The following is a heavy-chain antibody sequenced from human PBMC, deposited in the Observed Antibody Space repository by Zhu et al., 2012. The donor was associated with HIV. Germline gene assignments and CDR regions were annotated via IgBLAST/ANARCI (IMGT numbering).Heavy chain of an antibody. CDR1: GYSVSSGYY. J-gene: IGHJ1*01. D-gene: IGHD1-7*01. V-gene: IGHV4-38-2*01. CDR3: ARGGTLVELQQ. Sequence: QVQLQESGPGLVKPSETLSLSCAVSGYSVSSGYYWGWIRQPPGKGLEWIGNIYYSGSTYYNPSLKSRVSISIDTSKNQFSLKVNSVTAADTAFYYCARGGTLVELQQWGQGTPVTVSS. CDR2: IYYSGST.